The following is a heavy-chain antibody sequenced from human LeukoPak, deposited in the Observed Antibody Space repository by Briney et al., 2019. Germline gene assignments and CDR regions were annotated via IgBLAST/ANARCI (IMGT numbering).Heavy chain of an antibody. CDR2: IYYSGST. CDR3: ARRRGGSYTFDY. V-gene: IGHV4-59*08. Sequence: PSETLSLTCTVSGGSISSYYWSRIRQPPGKGLEWIGYIYYSGSTNYNPSLKSRVTISVDTSKNQFSLKLSSVTAADTAVYYCARRRGGSYTFDYWGQGTLVTVSS. D-gene: IGHD1-26*01. CDR1: GGSISSYY. J-gene: IGHJ4*02.